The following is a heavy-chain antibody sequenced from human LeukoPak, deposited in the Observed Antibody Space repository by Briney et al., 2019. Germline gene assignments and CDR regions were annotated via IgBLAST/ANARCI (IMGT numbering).Heavy chain of an antibody. J-gene: IGHJ3*02. D-gene: IGHD3-10*01. CDR3: ATRWYGSGSYLDAFDI. CDR1: GGSFSGYY. Sequence: SETLSLTCAVYGGSFSGYYLSWIRQPPGKGLEWIGEINHSGSTNYNPSLMRGVTISVDTSKNQFSLKLSSVTAADTAVYYCATRWYGSGSYLDAFDIWGQGTMVTVSS. V-gene: IGHV4-34*01. CDR2: INHSGST.